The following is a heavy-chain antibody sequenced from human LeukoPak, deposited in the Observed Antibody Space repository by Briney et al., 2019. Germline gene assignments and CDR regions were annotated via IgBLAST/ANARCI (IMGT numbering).Heavy chain of an antibody. D-gene: IGHD5-24*01. CDR3: ARDDRDGYNTLDY. V-gene: IGHV1-2*02. CDR2: INPNSGGT. CDR1: GYTFTGYY. Sequence: ASVKVSCKASGYTFTGYYMHWVRQAPGQGLEWMGWINPNSGGTNYAQKFQGRVTMTRDTSISTAYMELSRLRSDDTAVYYCARDDRDGYNTLDYWGQGTLVTVSS. J-gene: IGHJ4*02.